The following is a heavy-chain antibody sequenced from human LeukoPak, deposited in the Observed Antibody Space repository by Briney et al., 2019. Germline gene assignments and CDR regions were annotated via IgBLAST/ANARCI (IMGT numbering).Heavy chain of an antibody. D-gene: IGHD2-8*02. CDR1: GFAFSSFA. Sequence: PGGSLRLSCAASGFAFSSFAMSWVRQAPGKGLEWVSTISGSGTGTYYADSVKGRFTISRDNSKNTLYLQMNSVRAEDTAVYYCAKKGFKGYCTGDSCDNEYWGQGTLVTVSS. CDR3: AKKGFKGYCTGDSCDNEY. CDR2: ISGSGTGT. V-gene: IGHV3-23*01. J-gene: IGHJ4*02.